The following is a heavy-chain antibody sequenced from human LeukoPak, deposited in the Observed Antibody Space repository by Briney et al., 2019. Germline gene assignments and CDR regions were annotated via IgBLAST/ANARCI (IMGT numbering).Heavy chain of an antibody. CDR1: GGTFSSYA. CDR2: IIPIFGTA. V-gene: IGHV1-69*05. D-gene: IGHD1-26*01. CDR3: ARRGSALRGSGAFDI. Sequence: VASVKVSCKASGGTFSSYAISWVRQAPGQGLEWMGRIIPIFGTANYAQKFQGRVTITTDESTSTAYMELSSLRSEDTAVYYCARRGSALRGSGAFDIWGQGTMVTVS. J-gene: IGHJ3*02.